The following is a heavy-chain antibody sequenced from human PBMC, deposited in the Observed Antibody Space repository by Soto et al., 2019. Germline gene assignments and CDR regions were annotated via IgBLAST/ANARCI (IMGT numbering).Heavy chain of an antibody. CDR3: DKEIKSTGWDFSMDI. D-gene: IGHD2-8*02. CDR2: ISWNSGTI. J-gene: IGHJ6*04. V-gene: IGHV3-9*01. Sequence: GGSLRLSCAASGFTFDDHAMHWVRQGPGKGLEWVSGISWNSGTIVYADSVKGRFTISRDNTKNSLYLQMDSLRREDTALYYCDKEIKSTGWDFSMDIWGKGTTVTVS. CDR1: GFTFDDHA.